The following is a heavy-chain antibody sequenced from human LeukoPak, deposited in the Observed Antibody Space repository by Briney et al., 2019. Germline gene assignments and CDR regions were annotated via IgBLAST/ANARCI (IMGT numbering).Heavy chain of an antibody. CDR3: ARVHSKGNWFDP. Sequence: GASVKVSCKASGGTFSSYAISWVRQAPGQGLEWMGGIIPIFGTANYAQKFQGSVTITADESTSTAYMELSSLRSEDTAVYYCARVHSKGNWFDPWGQGTLVTVSS. D-gene: IGHD4-11*01. V-gene: IGHV1-69*13. CDR2: IIPIFGTA. J-gene: IGHJ5*02. CDR1: GGTFSSYA.